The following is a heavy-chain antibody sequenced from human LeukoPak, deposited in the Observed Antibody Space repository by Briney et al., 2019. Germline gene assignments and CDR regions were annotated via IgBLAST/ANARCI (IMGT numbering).Heavy chain of an antibody. J-gene: IGHJ5*02. Sequence: GSLRLSCAASGFTFSSYDMHWVRQATGKGLEWVSAIGTAGDTYYPGSVKGRFTISRENAKNSLYLQMNSLRAGDTAVYYCAAYSSSFGTWWFDPWGQGTLVTVSS. D-gene: IGHD6-13*01. V-gene: IGHV3-13*01. CDR3: AAYSSSFGTWWFDP. CDR2: IGTAGDT. CDR1: GFTFSSYD.